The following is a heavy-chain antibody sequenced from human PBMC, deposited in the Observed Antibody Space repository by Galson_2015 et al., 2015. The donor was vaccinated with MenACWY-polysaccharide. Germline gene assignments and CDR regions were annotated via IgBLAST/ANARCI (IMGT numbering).Heavy chain of an antibody. Sequence: SLRLSCAASGFSFSNYDMNWVRQAPGKGLEWVATIKQSGSEKYYVDSVEGRFTVSRDNAKNSLYLQMNSLRAEDTAVYYCARARSWSGYFAFDFWGQGTTATVSS. J-gene: IGHJ6*02. CDR3: ARARSWSGYFAFDF. V-gene: IGHV3-7*01. CDR2: IKQSGSEK. D-gene: IGHD3-3*01. CDR1: GFSFSNYD.